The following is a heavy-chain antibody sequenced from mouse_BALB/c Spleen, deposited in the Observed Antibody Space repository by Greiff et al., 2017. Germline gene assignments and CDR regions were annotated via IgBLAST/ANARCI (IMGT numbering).Heavy chain of an antibody. CDR3: ARYYGYFDY. CDR2: ISYDGSN. D-gene: IGHD1-1*01. V-gene: IGHV3-6*02. J-gene: IGHJ2*01. CDR1: GYSITSGYY. Sequence: EVKLMESGPGLVKPSQSLSLTCSVTGYSITSGYYWNWIRQFPGNKLEWMGYISYDGSNNYNPSLKNRISITRDTSKNQFFLKLNSVTTEDTATYYCARYYGYFDYWGQGTTLTVSS.